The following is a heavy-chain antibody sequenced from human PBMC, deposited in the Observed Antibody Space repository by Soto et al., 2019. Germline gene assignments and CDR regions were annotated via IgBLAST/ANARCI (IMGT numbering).Heavy chain of an antibody. D-gene: IGHD6-13*01. J-gene: IGHJ5*02. V-gene: IGHV4-59*01. Sequence: SETLSLTCTVSGGSISSYYWSWIRQPPGKGLEWIGYNYYSGSTNYNPSLKSRVTISVDTSKNQFSLKLGSVTAADTAVYYCARDRSIAAAVGWFDPWGQGTLVTVSS. CDR1: GGSISSYY. CDR2: NYYSGST. CDR3: ARDRSIAAAVGWFDP.